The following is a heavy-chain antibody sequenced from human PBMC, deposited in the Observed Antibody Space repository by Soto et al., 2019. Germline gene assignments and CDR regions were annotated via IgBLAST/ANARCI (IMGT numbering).Heavy chain of an antibody. CDR3: AKDPTSYDSSAQFDS. CDR1: GFSFNIFD. CDR2: ISGGGGST. D-gene: IGHD3-22*01. Sequence: EVKLLESGGRLVQPGGSLRLSCAASGFSFNIFDMNWVRQAPGKGLEWVSGISGGGGSTYYADSVKGRFTISRDNSNNTLYLQMNSMRAEDTAVYYCAKDPTSYDSSAQFDSWGQGTLVTVSS. V-gene: IGHV3-23*01. J-gene: IGHJ4*02.